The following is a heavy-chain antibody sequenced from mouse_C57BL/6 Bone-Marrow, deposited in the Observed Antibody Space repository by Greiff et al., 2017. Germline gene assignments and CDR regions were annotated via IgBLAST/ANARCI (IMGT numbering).Heavy chain of an antibody. V-gene: IGHV3-5*01. CDR1: GISITTGNYR. D-gene: IGHD1-1*01. Sequence: VQLQQSGPGLVKPSQTVFLTCTVTGISITTGNYRWSWIRQFPGDKLEWIGYIYYSGTITYNPSLTSRTTITRDTPKNQFFLEMNSLTAEDTATYYCARDGGYYGHFDYWGQGTTLTVSS. CDR2: IYYSGTI. J-gene: IGHJ2*01. CDR3: ARDGGYYGHFDY.